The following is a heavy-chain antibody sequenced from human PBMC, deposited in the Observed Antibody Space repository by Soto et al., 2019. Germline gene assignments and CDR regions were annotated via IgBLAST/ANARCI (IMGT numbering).Heavy chain of an antibody. D-gene: IGHD3-16*02. J-gene: IGHJ4*02. V-gene: IGHV6-1*01. CDR2: TYYRSKWYN. Sequence: SQTLSLTCAISGDSVSSNSAAWNWIRQSPSRGLEWLGRTYYRSKWYNDYAVSVKSRITINPDTSKNQFSLQLNSVTPEDTAVYYCARVPNYDYVWGSYRELYYFDYWGQGTLVTVSS. CDR1: GDSVSSNSAA. CDR3: ARVPNYDYVWGSYRELYYFDY.